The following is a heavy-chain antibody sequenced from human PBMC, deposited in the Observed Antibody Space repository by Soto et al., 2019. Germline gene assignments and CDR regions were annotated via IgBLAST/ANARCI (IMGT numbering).Heavy chain of an antibody. CDR3: ARAQDADYYGSGSYFDS. CDR1: GYSFTTYW. Sequence: GESLKISCRGSGYSFTTYWIGWVRQMPGKGLEWMGIIYPGDSNTRYSPSFEGQVTFSADTSITTAYLLWRSLKASDTAMYYCARAQDADYYGSGSYFDSWGQGTLVTVSS. V-gene: IGHV5-51*01. CDR2: IYPGDSNT. D-gene: IGHD3-10*01. J-gene: IGHJ4*02.